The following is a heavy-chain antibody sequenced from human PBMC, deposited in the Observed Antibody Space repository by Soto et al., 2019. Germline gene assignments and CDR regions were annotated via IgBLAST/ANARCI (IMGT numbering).Heavy chain of an antibody. CDR2: IDPSDSYT. CDR1: GYSFTSYW. V-gene: IGHV5-10-1*01. Sequence: GESLKISCKGSGYSFTSYWISWVRQMPGKGLEWMGRIDPSDSYTNYTPSFQGHVTISADKSISTAYLQWSSLKASDTAMYYCARLTPELYYYYGMDVWGQGTTVTVSS. CDR3: ARLTPELYYYYGMDV. J-gene: IGHJ6*02. D-gene: IGHD1-26*01.